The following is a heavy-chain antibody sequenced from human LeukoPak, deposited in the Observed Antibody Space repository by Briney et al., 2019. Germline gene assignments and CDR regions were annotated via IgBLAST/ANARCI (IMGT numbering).Heavy chain of an antibody. CDR1: GGSINSGGYY. CDR3: ARQRVVPAAMGIDY. D-gene: IGHD2-2*01. V-gene: IGHV4-30-2*01. J-gene: IGHJ4*02. CDR2: IYHGGST. Sequence: SETLSLTCTVSGGSINSGGYYWSWIRQPPGKGLEWIGYIYHGGSTYYNPSLKSRVTISVDGSKNQFSLNLISVTAADTAVYYCARQRVVPAAMGIDYWGQGTLVTVSS.